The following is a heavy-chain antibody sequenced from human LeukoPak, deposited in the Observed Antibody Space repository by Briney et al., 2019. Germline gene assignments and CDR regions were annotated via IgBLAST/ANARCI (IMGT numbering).Heavy chain of an antibody. CDR2: MSSSGSYT. J-gene: IGHJ4*02. V-gene: IGHV3-11*06. CDR1: GFTFSDYF. D-gene: IGHD6-19*01. Sequence: GGSLRLSCAASGFTFSDYFMNWIRQPPGKGLEWVSYMSSSGSYTNYADSVKGRFTISRDTAKKSLSLQMNSLRAEDTAVYYCARVKGSGWDFDYWGQGTLVTVSS. CDR3: ARVKGSGWDFDY.